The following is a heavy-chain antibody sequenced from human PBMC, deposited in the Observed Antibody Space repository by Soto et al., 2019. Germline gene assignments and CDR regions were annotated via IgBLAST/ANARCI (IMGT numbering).Heavy chain of an antibody. J-gene: IGHJ1*01. CDR1: GFTFSSYS. V-gene: IGHV3-48*01. CDR3: ARAHYYDSSGYPPPEYFQH. CDR2: ISSSSSTI. Sequence: GWSLRLSCAASGFTFSSYSMNWVRQAPGKGLVWVSSISSSSSTIYYADSVKGRFTISRDNAKNSLYLQMNSLRAEDTAVYYCARAHYYDSSGYPPPEYFQHWGQGTLVTVSS. D-gene: IGHD3-22*01.